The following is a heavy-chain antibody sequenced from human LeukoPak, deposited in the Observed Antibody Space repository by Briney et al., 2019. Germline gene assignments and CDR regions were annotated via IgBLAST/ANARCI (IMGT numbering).Heavy chain of an antibody. CDR1: GYTFINAG. CDR3: ARDRGLSYRDY. J-gene: IGHJ4*02. CDR2: IYYDGSEQ. V-gene: IGHV3-33*01. D-gene: IGHD2-21*01. Sequence: GRSLRLSCAASGYTFINAGMHWVRQAPGKGLEWVAMIYYDGSEQYYAASVKGRFTISRDTPKSTLFLQMNSLRPEDTAVYYCARDRGLSYRDYWGQGTLVIVSS.